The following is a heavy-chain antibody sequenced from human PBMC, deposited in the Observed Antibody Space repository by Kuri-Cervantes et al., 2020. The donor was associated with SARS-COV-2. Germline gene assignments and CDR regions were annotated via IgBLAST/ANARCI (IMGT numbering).Heavy chain of an antibody. J-gene: IGHJ6*02. CDR3: ARVGICSSTSCYRGGYYYYYGMDV. V-gene: IGHV3-53*04. CDR1: GFTVSSNY. CDR2: IYSGGST. D-gene: IGHD2-2*02. Sequence: GGSLRLSCAASGFTVSSNYMSWVRQAPGKGLEWVSVIYSGGSTYYADSVKGRFTISRHNSKNTLYLQMNSLRAEDTAVYYCARVGICSSTSCYRGGYYYYYGMDVWGQGTTVAVSS.